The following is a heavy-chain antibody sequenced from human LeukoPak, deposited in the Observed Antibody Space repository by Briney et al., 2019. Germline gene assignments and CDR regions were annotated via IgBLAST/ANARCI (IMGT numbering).Heavy chain of an antibody. CDR3: GGWATSYGYTYYFDY. Sequence: AGGSLRLSCAASGFTLSSYAMSWVRQAPGKGLEWVSAISGSGGSTYYADSVKGRFTISRDNSKNTLYLQMNSLRAEDTAVYYCGGWATSYGYTYYFDYWGQGTLVTVSS. D-gene: IGHD5-12*01. CDR1: GFTLSSYA. J-gene: IGHJ4*02. CDR2: ISGSGGST. V-gene: IGHV3-23*01.